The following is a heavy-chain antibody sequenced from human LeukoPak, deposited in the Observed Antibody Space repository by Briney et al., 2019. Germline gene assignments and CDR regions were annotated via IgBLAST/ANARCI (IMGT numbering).Heavy chain of an antibody. CDR3: ARVYGDYDWFDP. CDR1: GYTFTVYY. D-gene: IGHD4-17*01. J-gene: IGHJ5*02. V-gene: IGHV1-2*02. CDR2: INPNSGGT. Sequence: ASVKVSCKASGYTFTVYYMHWVRQAPGQGLEWMGWINPNSGGTNYTQKFQGRVTMTRDTSISTAYMELSRLRSDDTAVYYCARVYGDYDWFDPWGQGTLVTVSS.